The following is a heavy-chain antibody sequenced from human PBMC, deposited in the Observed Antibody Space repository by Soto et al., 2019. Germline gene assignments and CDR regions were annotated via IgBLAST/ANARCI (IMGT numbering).Heavy chain of an antibody. CDR3: ARSLITMVPEAA. D-gene: IGHD3-10*01. CDR1: GGSISSSSYY. CDR2: IYYSGST. J-gene: IGHJ5*02. Sequence: QLQLQESGPGLVKPSETLSLTCTVSGGSISSSSYYWGWIRQPPGKGLEWIGSIYYSGSTYYNPSLKSRAXTXVXXSKNQCSLKLSSVTAADTAVYYCARSLITMVPEAAWGQGTLVTVSS. V-gene: IGHV4-39*01.